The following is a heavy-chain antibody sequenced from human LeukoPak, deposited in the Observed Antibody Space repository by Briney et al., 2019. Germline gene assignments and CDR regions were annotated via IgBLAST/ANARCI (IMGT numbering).Heavy chain of an antibody. D-gene: IGHD3-10*01. J-gene: IGHJ4*02. CDR3: AKLAKYFYGSETYYFFEH. Sequence: PGGSLRLSCAASGFTFSSYAMSWVRQAPGKGLEWVSAISGSGGSTYYADSVKGRFTISRDNAKNSLYLQMNRLRAEDTAVYYCAKLAKYFYGSETYYFFEHWGQGTPVTASS. V-gene: IGHV3-23*01. CDR1: GFTFSSYA. CDR2: ISGSGGST.